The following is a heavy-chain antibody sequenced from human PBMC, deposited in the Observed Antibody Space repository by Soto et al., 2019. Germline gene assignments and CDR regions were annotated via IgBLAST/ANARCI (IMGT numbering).Heavy chain of an antibody. CDR2: LYDVDGT. D-gene: IGHD4-17*01. V-gene: IGHV3-53*01. Sequence: DVHLVESGGGLIQPGGSRRLSCAASGFTVSGKKYLAWVRQAPGKGLEWVSALYDVDGTYYADSVKGRFTTSADSSKTIVYLQMNGLRPDDTAVYYCASWHLREHAYDIWGQGTAVTVSS. CDR1: GFTVSGKKY. J-gene: IGHJ3*02. CDR3: ASWHLREHAYDI.